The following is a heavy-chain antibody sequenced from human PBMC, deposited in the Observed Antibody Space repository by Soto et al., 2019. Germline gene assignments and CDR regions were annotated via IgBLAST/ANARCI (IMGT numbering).Heavy chain of an antibody. CDR1: GGSFSGYY. V-gene: IGHV4-34*01. CDR2: INHSGST. CDR3: ARGLGVRGVIVYYGMDV. J-gene: IGHJ6*02. D-gene: IGHD3-10*01. Sequence: PSETLSLTCAVYGGSFSGYYWSWIRQPPGKGLEWIGEINHSGSTNYNPSLKSRVTISVDTSKNQFSLKLSSVTAADTAVYYCARGLGVRGVIVYYGMDVWGQGTTVTVSS.